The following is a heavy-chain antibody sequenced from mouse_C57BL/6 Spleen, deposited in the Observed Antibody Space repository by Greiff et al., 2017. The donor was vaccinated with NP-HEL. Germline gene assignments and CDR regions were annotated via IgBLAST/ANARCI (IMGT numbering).Heavy chain of an antibody. CDR3: ARDYYGNWFAY. D-gene: IGHD2-1*01. J-gene: IGHJ3*01. Sequence: EVQRVESGPGLVKPSQSLSLTCSVTGYSITSGYYWNWIRQFPGNKLEWMGYISYDGSNNYNPSLKNRISITRDTSKNQFFLKLNSVTTEDTATYYCARDYYGNWFAYWGQGTLVTVSA. CDR2: ISYDGSN. V-gene: IGHV3-6*01. CDR1: GYSITSGYY.